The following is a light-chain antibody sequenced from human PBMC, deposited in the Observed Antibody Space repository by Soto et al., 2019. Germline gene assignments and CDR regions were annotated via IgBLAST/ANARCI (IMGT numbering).Light chain of an antibody. CDR1: QGISNY. CDR3: QQYDSWPYT. CDR2: AAS. J-gene: IGKJ2*01. Sequence: DIQMTQSPSSLSASVGDRVTITCRASQGISNYLAWYQQKPGKVPKLLIYAASTLQSGVPSRFSGGGSGAGFTLTISSLQSEDFAVYYCQQYDSWPYTFGQGTKLEIK. V-gene: IGKV1-27*01.